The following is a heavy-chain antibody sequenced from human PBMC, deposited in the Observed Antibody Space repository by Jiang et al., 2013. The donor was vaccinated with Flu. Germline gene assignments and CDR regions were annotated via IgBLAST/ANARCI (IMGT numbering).Heavy chain of an antibody. CDR3: AKDGEQLVLWGYFEC. CDR2: ISGSGDI. D-gene: IGHD6-13*01. CDR1: GFTFSSYG. J-gene: IGHJ4*02. Sequence: EVQLVESGGGLVQPGGSLRLSCAASGFTFSSYGMTWVRQGPGKGLEWVSSISGSGDIYYADSVKGRFTISRDNSKSTLYLQMNSLRAEDTAIYYCAKDGEQLVLWGYFECWGQGTLVT. V-gene: IGHV3-23*04.